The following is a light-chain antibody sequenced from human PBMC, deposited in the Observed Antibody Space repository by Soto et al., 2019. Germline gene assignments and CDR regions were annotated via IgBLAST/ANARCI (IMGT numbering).Light chain of an antibody. J-gene: IGKJ4*01. CDR2: DAS. Sequence: EIVLTQSPATLSLSPGDRAILSCRASQSISSALAWYQQKPGQAPRLLIYDASDRATGIPARLSGSRSGTDFTLTISSLEPEDFAVYYCQQRSDWLTFGGGTRVEIK. CDR3: QQRSDWLT. CDR1: QSISSA. V-gene: IGKV3-11*01.